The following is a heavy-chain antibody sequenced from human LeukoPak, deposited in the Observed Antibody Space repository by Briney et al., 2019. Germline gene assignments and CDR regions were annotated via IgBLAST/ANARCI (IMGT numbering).Heavy chain of an antibody. CDR2: ISAYNGKS. V-gene: IGHV1-18*01. Sequence: ASVKVSCKASGYTFNTSGISGVRQAPGQVPDWMGWISAYNGKSNYPQKFQGRVTMTTDTSTSTAYMELRRLRSDDTALYYCARVFYYDTSGHNWFDSWGQGTLVTVSS. J-gene: IGHJ5*01. D-gene: IGHD3-22*01. CDR3: ARVFYYDTSGHNWFDS. CDR1: GYTFNTSG.